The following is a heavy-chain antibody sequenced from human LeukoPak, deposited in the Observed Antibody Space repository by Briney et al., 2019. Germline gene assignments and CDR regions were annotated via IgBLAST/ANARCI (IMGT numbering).Heavy chain of an antibody. V-gene: IGHV3-23*01. CDR2: ISGGIT. CDR1: GFTFSTYA. D-gene: IGHD2-2*01. J-gene: IGHJ4*02. CDR3: AKEYCSGTTCYGCFDY. Sequence: PGRSLRLSCAASGFTFSTYALSWVRQAPGKGLEWVSAISGGITYYADSVKGRFTISRDNSKNTLYLQMNSLRAEDTAVYYCAKEYCSGTTCYGCFDYWGQGTLVTVSS.